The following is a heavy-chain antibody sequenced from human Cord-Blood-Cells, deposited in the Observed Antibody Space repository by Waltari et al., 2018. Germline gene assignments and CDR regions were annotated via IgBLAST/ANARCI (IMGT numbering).Heavy chain of an antibody. J-gene: IGHJ5*02. V-gene: IGHV4-39*07. Sequence: QLQLQESGPGLVKPSETLSLTCTVSGGSISSSSYYWGWIRQPPGKGLEWIGSIYYSGSTYYSPPLKSRVTISVDTSKNQFSLKLISVTAADTAVYYCARHALTYYYGSGSYNWFDPWGQGTLVTVSS. CDR3: ARHALTYYYGSGSYNWFDP. CDR1: GGSISSSSYY. D-gene: IGHD3-10*01. CDR2: IYYSGST.